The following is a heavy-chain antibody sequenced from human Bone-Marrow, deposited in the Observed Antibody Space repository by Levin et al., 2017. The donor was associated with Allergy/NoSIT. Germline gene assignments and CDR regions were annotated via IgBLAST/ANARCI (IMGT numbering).Heavy chain of an antibody. CDR1: GFTFSSNS. V-gene: IGHV3-21*01. D-gene: IGHD6-19*01. Sequence: PGGSLRLSCAASGFTFSSNSMNWVRQAPGKGLEWVSSISSRSNYIYYADSVKGRFTISRDNAKHSLYLQMNSLRVDDTAVYYCARDRAASAVAGHYYFDCWGQGTLVTVSS. CDR2: ISSRSNYI. CDR3: ARDRAASAVAGHYYFDC. J-gene: IGHJ4*02.